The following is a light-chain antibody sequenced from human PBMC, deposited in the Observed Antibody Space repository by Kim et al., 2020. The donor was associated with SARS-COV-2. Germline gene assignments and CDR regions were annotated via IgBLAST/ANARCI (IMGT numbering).Light chain of an antibody. CDR3: AAWDDSVSGPIWV. CDR2: TNN. J-gene: IGLJ3*02. CDR1: SSNIGINF. V-gene: IGLV1-47*02. Sequence: QSVLSQPPSASGTPGQTVTISCSGSSSNIGINFVYWYQQLPGTAPKLIMFTNNQRPSGVPDRFSGSKSGTSASLVISGLRYEDEADYFCAAWDDSVSGPIWVFGGGTQLTVL.